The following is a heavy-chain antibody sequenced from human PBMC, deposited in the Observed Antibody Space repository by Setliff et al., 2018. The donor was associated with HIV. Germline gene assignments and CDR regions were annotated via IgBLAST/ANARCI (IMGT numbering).Heavy chain of an antibody. V-gene: IGHV3-13*01. Sequence: GGSLRLSCEASGFTFSDYDFHWVRHAAGKGLEWVSAIGTGGDTYYVDSVKGRFTISRENARNSLYLQMNSLRVEDTAVYYCAKPLTQWGVSPYHSAVDVWGQGTTVTVSS. CDR3: AKPLTQWGVSPYHSAVDV. CDR1: GFTFSDYD. CDR2: IGTGGDT. D-gene: IGHD1-26*01. J-gene: IGHJ6*02.